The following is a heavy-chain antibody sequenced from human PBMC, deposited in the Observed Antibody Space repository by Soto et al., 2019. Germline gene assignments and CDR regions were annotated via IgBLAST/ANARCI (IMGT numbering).Heavy chain of an antibody. CDR1: GFTFTSYS. CDR3: AREMGACSDSSCYPGPYDS. D-gene: IGHD3-16*01. CDR2: ITSRSTTI. Sequence: VGSLRLSCAASGFTFTSYSMNWVRQAPGQGLEWVSYITSRSTTIKYADSVKGRFTVSRDNAKNSLYLQLNSLRDEDTAVYYCAREMGACSDSSCYPGPYDSWGQGTLVTVSS. J-gene: IGHJ5*02. V-gene: IGHV3-48*02.